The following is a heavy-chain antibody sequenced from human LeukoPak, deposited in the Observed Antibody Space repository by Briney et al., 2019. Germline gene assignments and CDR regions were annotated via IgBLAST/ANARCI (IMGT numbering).Heavy chain of an antibody. CDR1: GFTFSSYA. CDR3: ARDNRTDYYGSGSYYT. CDR2: IYSGGTT. Sequence: GGSLRLSCAASGFTFSSYAMSWVRQAPGKGLEWVSIIYSGGTTYYADSVKGRFTISRDNSKNTVYLQMNSLRAEDTAVYYCARDNRTDYYGSGSYYTWGQGTLVTVSS. J-gene: IGHJ4*02. D-gene: IGHD3-10*01. V-gene: IGHV3-53*01.